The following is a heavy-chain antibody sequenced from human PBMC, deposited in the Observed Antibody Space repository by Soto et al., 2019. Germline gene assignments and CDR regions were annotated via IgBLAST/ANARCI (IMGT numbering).Heavy chain of an antibody. CDR1: GYTFTNYD. J-gene: IGHJ5*02. D-gene: IGHD3-16*01. Sequence: QVQLVQSGAEVKKPGASVKVSCKASGYTFTNYDIHWVRQATGQGVERMGWRNPDSGNTGQSKQFQGRVTMTRDTSISTAYMEMSRLRSEDTAVYYYARGRFRRTWFDPWGQGTLVTVSS. CDR3: ARGRFRRTWFDP. V-gene: IGHV1-8*01. CDR2: RNPDSGNT.